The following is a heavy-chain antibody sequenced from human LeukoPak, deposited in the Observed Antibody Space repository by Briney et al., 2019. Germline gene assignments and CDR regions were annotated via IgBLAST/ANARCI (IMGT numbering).Heavy chain of an antibody. CDR3: AGYDFWTEDAFDI. J-gene: IGHJ3*02. Sequence: GGSLRLSRAASGFTFSSYWMSWVRQAPGKGLEWVANIKQDGSEKYYVDSVKGRFTISRDNAKNSLYLQMNSLRAEDTAVYYCAGYDFWTEDAFDIWGQGTMVTVSS. V-gene: IGHV3-7*01. CDR1: GFTFSSYW. CDR2: IKQDGSEK. D-gene: IGHD3-3*01.